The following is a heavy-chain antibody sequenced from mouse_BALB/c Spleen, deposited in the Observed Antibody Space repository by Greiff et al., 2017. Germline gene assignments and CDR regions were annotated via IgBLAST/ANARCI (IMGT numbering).Heavy chain of an antibody. CDR1: GYTFTSYW. V-gene: IGHV1S81*02. Sequence: QVQLQQPGAELVKPGASVKLSCKASGYTFTSYWMHWVKQRPGQGLERIGEINPSNGRTNFNEKFKSKATLTVDKSSSTAYMQLSSLTSEDSAVYYCTTYGNYYAMDYWGQGTSVTVAS. J-gene: IGHJ4*01. CDR3: TTYGNYYAMDY. CDR2: INPSNGRT. D-gene: IGHD2-10*02.